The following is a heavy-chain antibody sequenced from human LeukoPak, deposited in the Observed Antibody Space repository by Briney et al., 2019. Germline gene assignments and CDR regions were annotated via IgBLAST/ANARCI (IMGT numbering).Heavy chain of an antibody. CDR2: IYSSVSI. CDR1: GGSVSSGSYY. D-gene: IGHD3-10*01. V-gene: IGHV4-61*01. J-gene: IGHJ4*02. CDR3: ARDEWFGY. Sequence: SETLSLTCTVSGGSVSSGSYYWSWIRQPPGKGLEWIGYIYSSVSIKYNTSLKSRVTISVGTSKNQVSLNLSSVTATDTAVYYCARDEWFGYWGQGTLVTVSS.